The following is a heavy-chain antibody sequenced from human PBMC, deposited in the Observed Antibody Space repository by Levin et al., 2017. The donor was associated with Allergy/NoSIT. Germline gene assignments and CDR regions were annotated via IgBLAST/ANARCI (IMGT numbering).Heavy chain of an antibody. CDR3: AHGGLDDAFDI. D-gene: IGHD6-19*01. CDR2: IYWDDDK. Sequence: QTLSLTCTFSGFSLSTSGVGVGWIRQPPGKALEWLALIYWDDDKRYSPSLKSRLTITKDTSKNQVVLTMTNMDPVDTATYYCAHGGLDDAFDIWGQGTMVTVSS. CDR1: GFSLSTSGVG. V-gene: IGHV2-5*02. J-gene: IGHJ3*02.